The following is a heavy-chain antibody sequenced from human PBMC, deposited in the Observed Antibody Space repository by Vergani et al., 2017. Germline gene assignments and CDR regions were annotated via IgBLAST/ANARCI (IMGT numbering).Heavy chain of an antibody. CDR3: ARQFWVSQGVGAFET. CDR2: IYHSGST. D-gene: IGHD3-16*01. Sequence: QVQLQESGPGLVKPSETLSLTCAVSGYSISSGYYWGWIRQPPGKGLEWIGSIYHSGSTYYNPSLKSRVTISVDTSKNQFSLKLSSVTAADTAVYYCARQFWVSQGVGAFETWGRGTEVSVSS. CDR1: GYSISSGYY. J-gene: IGHJ3*02. V-gene: IGHV4-38-2*01.